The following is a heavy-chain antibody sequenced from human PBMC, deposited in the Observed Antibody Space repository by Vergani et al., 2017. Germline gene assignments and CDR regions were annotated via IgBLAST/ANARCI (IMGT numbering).Heavy chain of an antibody. CDR1: GFTLDTYT. D-gene: IGHD3-10*01. CDR3: TTAWGLYYLHGEYFQY. CDR2: ISSGGGDI. Sequence: EVQLLESGGALAQPGGSGSFSCAGAGFTLDTYTMPYVRPAPGKGLEWVETISSGGGDIFYADSVKGRFTISRDNSKNTLFLQMNSLKDEDTAVYYCTTAWGLYYLHGEYFQYWGRGTLVSVSS. J-gene: IGHJ1*01. V-gene: IGHV3-23*01.